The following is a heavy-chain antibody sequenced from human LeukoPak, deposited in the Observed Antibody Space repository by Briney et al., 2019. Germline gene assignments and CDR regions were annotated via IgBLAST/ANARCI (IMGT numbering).Heavy chain of an antibody. V-gene: IGHV3-23*01. CDR1: GFTFSSYA. CDR2: ISGSGGST. D-gene: IGHD1-1*01. J-gene: IGHJ4*02. CDR3: AKDGTTTITFDY. Sequence: PGGSLRLSCAASGFTFSSYAMSWVRQAPGKGLEYVSVISGSGGSTHYRDSVKGRFTISGDNSKNTLYLQMNSLRVEDTAVYYCAKDGTTTITFDYWGQGTLVTVSS.